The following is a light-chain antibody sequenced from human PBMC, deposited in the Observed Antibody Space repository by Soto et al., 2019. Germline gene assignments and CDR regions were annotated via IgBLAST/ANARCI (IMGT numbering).Light chain of an antibody. J-gene: IGLJ3*02. V-gene: IGLV2-23*01. CDR2: EST. CDR3: CSCVSGSPCDVL. CDR1: GSALVNYNL. Sequence: QSVLTQPASVSGSPGQSITISCTGTGSALVNYNLVSWYQQPPGQAPRLVIYESTKRPSGVSDRFSASKSGNTASLTISGLHAEDEADYYCCSCVSGSPCDVLFGGGTKLTVL.